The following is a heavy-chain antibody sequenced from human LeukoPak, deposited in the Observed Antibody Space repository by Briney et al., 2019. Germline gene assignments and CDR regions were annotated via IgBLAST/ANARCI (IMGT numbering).Heavy chain of an antibody. Sequence: PGGSLRLSCAASGFTSSSYWMSWVRQAPGKGLEWVANIKQDGSEKYYVDSVKGRFTISRDNAKNSLYLQMNSLRAEDTAVYYCARGPGVWLGESPHWFDPWGQGTLVTVSS. D-gene: IGHD3-10*01. V-gene: IGHV3-7*01. CDR1: GFTSSSYW. CDR2: IKQDGSEK. J-gene: IGHJ5*02. CDR3: ARGPGVWLGESPHWFDP.